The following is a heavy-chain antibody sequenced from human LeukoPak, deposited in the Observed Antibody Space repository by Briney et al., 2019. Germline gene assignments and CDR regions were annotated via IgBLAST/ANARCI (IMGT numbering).Heavy chain of an antibody. D-gene: IGHD2-15*01. CDR2: ISDSSSYI. J-gene: IGHJ3*02. CDR1: GFTFSSYT. CDR3: ARGYCSGGTCYWAAFDI. Sequence: GGSLRLSCAASGFTFSSYTMNWVRQAPGKGLEWVSSISDSSSYIYYADSVKGRFTIPRDNATNSLYLQMNSLRAEDTAVYYCARGYCSGGTCYWAAFDIWGQGTLVTVSS. V-gene: IGHV3-21*01.